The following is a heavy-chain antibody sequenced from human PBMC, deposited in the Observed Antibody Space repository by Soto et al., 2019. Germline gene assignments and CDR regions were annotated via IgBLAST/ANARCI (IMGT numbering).Heavy chain of an antibody. Sequence: QVQLQESGPGLVKPSETLSLTCTFSGGSISSYYWSWIRQPPGKGLEWIGFIYYSGSTNYNPSLKSRVTISVDRSKNQFSLKLTSVTAADTAVYYCAGVVPAHSGGAFDVWGQGTMVTVSS. CDR1: GGSISSYY. CDR3: AGVVPAHSGGAFDV. CDR2: IYYSGST. J-gene: IGHJ3*01. D-gene: IGHD2-2*01. V-gene: IGHV4-59*01.